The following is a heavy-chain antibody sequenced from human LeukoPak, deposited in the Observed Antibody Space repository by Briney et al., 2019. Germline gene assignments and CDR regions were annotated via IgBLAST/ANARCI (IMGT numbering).Heavy chain of an antibody. J-gene: IGHJ4*02. D-gene: IGHD3-22*01. V-gene: IGHV1-8*01. CDR3: ATPRHYYDSSGYPQN. Sequence: ASVKVSCKASGYTFTSYDINWVRQATGQGLEWMGWMNPNSGNTGYAQKFQGRVAMARDTSISTAYMELSSLRSEDTAVYYCATPRHYYDSSGYPQNWGQGTLVTVSS. CDR2: MNPNSGNT. CDR1: GYTFTSYD.